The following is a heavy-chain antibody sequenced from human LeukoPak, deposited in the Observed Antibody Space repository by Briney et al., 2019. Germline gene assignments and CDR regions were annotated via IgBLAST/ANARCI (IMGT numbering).Heavy chain of an antibody. CDR1: GFTFTSSA. CDR3: AAGTPNIVAHDAFDI. V-gene: IGHV1-58*02. Sequence: SVKVSCKASGFTFTSSAMQWVRQARGQRLEWIGWIVVGGGNTNYAQKFQERVTITRDMSTSTAYMELSSLRSEDTAVYYCAAGTPNIVAHDAFDIWGQGTMVTVSS. CDR2: IVVGGGNT. J-gene: IGHJ3*02. D-gene: IGHD5-12*01.